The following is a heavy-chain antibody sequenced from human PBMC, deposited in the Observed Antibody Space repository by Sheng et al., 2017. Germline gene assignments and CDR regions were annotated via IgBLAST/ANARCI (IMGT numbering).Heavy chain of an antibody. CDR1: GGTFSTYT. J-gene: IGHJ4*02. CDR3: ATNKPQYLSSQFDY. Sequence: QVQLVQSGAEVKKPGSSVKVSCKASGGTFSTYTISWVRQAPGQGLEWMGRIIPILGIANYAHKFQGRVTITADKSTSTAYMELSSLRSEDTAVYYCATNKPQYLSSQFDYWGQGTLVTVSS. CDR2: IIPILGIA. V-gene: IGHV1-69*02. D-gene: IGHD6-19*01.